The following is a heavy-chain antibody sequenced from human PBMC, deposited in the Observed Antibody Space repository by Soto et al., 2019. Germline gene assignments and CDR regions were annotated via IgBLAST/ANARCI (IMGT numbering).Heavy chain of an antibody. D-gene: IGHD4-4*01. CDR3: ARDSLPYSNYVYLYYYYMDV. J-gene: IGHJ6*03. CDR2: ISSSSSYI. CDR1: GFTFSSYS. V-gene: IGHV3-21*01. Sequence: GGSLRLSCAASGFTFSSYSMNWVRQAPGKGLEWVSSISSSSSYIYYADSVKGRFTISRDNAKNSLYLQMNSLRAEDTAVYYCARDSLPYSNYVYLYYYYMDVWGKGTTVTVSS.